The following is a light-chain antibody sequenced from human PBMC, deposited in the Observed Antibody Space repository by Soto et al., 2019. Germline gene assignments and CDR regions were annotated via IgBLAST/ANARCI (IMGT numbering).Light chain of an antibody. V-gene: IGKV1-39*01. J-gene: IGKJ1*01. CDR1: QSITTY. Sequence: DIQMTQSPSSLSASVGDRVTITCRARQSITTYLNWYQQKPGKAPQLLIYGASSLQSGVPSRFTGSGSGTDFTLTISSLQPEDFATYHCQQSHSTPWTFGQGTKVEIE. CDR3: QQSHSTPWT. CDR2: GAS.